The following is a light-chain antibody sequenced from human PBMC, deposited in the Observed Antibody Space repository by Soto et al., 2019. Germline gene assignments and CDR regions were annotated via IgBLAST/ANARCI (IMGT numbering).Light chain of an antibody. CDR3: QQYGSSPWT. CDR1: QRISSN. V-gene: IGKV3-20*01. J-gene: IGKJ1*01. Sequence: EIVMTQSPDTLSVSPGERATLSCRASQRISSNLAWYQQKPGQAPRLLIYGASSRATGIPDRFSGSGSGTDFTLTISRLEPEDFAVYYCQQYGSSPWTFGQGTKVDIK. CDR2: GAS.